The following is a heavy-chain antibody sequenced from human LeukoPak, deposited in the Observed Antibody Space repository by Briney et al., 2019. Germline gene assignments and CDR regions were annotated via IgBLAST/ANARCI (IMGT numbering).Heavy chain of an antibody. Sequence: GGSLRLSCAASGFTFSSYAMHWVRQAPGKGLEWVAVISYDGSNKYYADSVKGRFTISRDNSKNTLYLQMNSLRAEDTAVYYCARTGTLGNWFDPWGQGTLVTVSS. V-gene: IGHV3-30-3*01. CDR3: ARTGTLGNWFDP. CDR2: ISYDGSNK. J-gene: IGHJ5*02. CDR1: GFTFSSYA. D-gene: IGHD3-10*01.